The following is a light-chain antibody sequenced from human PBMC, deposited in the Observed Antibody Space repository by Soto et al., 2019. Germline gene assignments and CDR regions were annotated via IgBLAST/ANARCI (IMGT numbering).Light chain of an antibody. J-gene: IGLJ1*01. V-gene: IGLV7-46*01. CDR2: DTD. Sequence: QAVVIQEPSLTVSPGGTVTLTCGSSTGPVTNGHFPYWFQQKPGQAPRPLIYDTDNKHSWTPARFSASLLGDKAALTLSGALPEDEADYYCLLSYTGRLYVFGPGTKVTVL. CDR3: LLSYTGRLYV. CDR1: TGPVTNGHF.